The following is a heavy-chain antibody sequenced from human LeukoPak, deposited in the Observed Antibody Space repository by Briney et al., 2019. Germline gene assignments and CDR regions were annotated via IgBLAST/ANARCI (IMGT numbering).Heavy chain of an antibody. V-gene: IGHV3-53*01. CDR1: GFTVSSNY. CDR3: AVSVVSGWSLVSWVDAFDI. Sequence: PGGSLRLSCAASGFTVSSNYMSWVRQAPGKGLEWVSVIYSGGSTYYADSVKGRFTVSRDNSKNTLYLQMNSLRAEDTAVYYCAVSVVSGWSLVSWVDAFDIWGQGTMVTVSS. CDR2: IYSGGST. D-gene: IGHD6-19*01. J-gene: IGHJ3*02.